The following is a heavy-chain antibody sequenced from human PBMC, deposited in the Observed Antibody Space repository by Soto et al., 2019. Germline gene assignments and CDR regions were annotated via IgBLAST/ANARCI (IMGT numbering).Heavy chain of an antibody. D-gene: IGHD2-8*01. Sequence: ASVKVSCKASGYTFTSYDINWVRQATGQGPEWMGWMNPNSGNTGYAQKFQGRVTMTRNTSISTAYMELSSLRSEDTAVYYCARNIVLMVYAIPYYYYYGMDVWGQGTTVTVSS. V-gene: IGHV1-8*01. CDR3: ARNIVLMVYAIPYYYYYGMDV. CDR1: GYTFTSYD. CDR2: MNPNSGNT. J-gene: IGHJ6*02.